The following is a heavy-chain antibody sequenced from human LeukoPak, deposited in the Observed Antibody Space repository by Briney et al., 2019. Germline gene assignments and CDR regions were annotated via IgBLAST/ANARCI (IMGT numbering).Heavy chain of an antibody. CDR3: ARVRGDGFFNYFDY. J-gene: IGHJ4*02. CDR1: GFTFSSYS. V-gene: IGHV3-21*01. Sequence: GGSLRLSCAASGFTFSSYSMNWVRQAPGKGLEWVSSISSSSSYIYYPDSLKGRFTISRDNAKNSLYLQMNSLRAEDTAVYYCARVRGDGFFNYFDYWGQGTLVTVSS. D-gene: IGHD3-10*01. CDR2: ISSSSSYI.